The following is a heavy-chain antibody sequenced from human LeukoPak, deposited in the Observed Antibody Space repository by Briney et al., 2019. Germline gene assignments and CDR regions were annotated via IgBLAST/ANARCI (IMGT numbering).Heavy chain of an antibody. CDR3: ARGSGMDV. V-gene: IGHV3-48*03. CDR1: GFTFSSYE. CDR2: ITTSGSTSTI. Sequence: GGSLRLSCAASGFTFSSYEMIWVRQAPGKGVEWVSYITTSGSTSTIYYADSVRGLFTISRDNAKNSLYLQMTSLSAEDTAVYYCARGSGMDVWGKGTTVTVSS. J-gene: IGHJ6*04.